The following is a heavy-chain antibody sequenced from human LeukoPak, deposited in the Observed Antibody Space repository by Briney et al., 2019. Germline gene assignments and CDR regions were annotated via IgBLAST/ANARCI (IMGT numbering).Heavy chain of an antibody. CDR2: IYYSGST. CDR1: GGSISSSSYY. J-gene: IGHJ6*03. Sequence: KPSETLSLTCTVSGGSISSSSYYWGWIRQPPGKGLEWIGSIYYSGSTYYNPSLKSRVTISVDTSKNQFSLKLSSVTAADTAVYYCARIGYVWGSYRHYYYYYMDVWGKGTTVTISS. D-gene: IGHD3-16*02. CDR3: ARIGYVWGSYRHYYYYYMDV. V-gene: IGHV4-39*07.